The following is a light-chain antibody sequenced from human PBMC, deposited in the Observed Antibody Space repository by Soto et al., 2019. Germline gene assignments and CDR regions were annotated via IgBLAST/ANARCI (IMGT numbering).Light chain of an antibody. J-gene: IGLJ1*01. CDR1: NSDVGSYNL. CDR3: FSYAGDSVYV. V-gene: IGLV2-23*02. CDR2: EVT. Sequence: QSALTQPASVSGSPRQRITISCTGTNSDVGSYNLVSWFQQHPGKAPKLVIYEVTKRPSGVSDRFSGSKSGNTASLTISGLQAEDEADYYCFSYAGDSVYVFGTGTKV.